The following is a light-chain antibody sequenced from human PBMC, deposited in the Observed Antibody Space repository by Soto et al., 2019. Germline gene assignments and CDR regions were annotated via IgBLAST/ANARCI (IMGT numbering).Light chain of an antibody. J-gene: IGKJ1*01. CDR2: GAS. Sequence: EIVLTQSPGTLSLSPGERATLSCRASQSVIYLAWYQQKPGQAPRLLFYGASNRATGIPGRFSGSGSGKDFTLTISRMEPEDYAVYYCHQYGILPWTFGQGTKVEIK. CDR3: HQYGILPWT. V-gene: IGKV3-20*01. CDR1: QSVIY.